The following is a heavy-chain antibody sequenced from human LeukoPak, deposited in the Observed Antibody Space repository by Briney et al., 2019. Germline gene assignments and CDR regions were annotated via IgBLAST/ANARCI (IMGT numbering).Heavy chain of an antibody. CDR3: AREGFYDFWSGNTGPIPAFDI. V-gene: IGHV1-69*06. CDR1: GGTLSSYA. J-gene: IGHJ3*02. CDR2: IIPIFGTA. D-gene: IGHD3-3*01. Sequence: GASVTVSFKASGGTLSSYAISWVRQAPGQGLEWMGRIIPIFGTANYAQKFQGRVTITADKSTSTAYMELSSLRSEDTAVYYCAREGFYDFWSGNTGPIPAFDIWGQGTMVTVSS.